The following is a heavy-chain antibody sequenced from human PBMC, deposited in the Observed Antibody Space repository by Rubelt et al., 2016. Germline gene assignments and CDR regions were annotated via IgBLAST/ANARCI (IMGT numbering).Heavy chain of an antibody. CDR2: VYYSGST. CDR1: GGSISSSSYY. D-gene: IGHD3-10*01. Sequence: QLQESGPGLVKPSETLSLTCSVSGGSISSSSYYWGWIRQPPGKGLEWIGSVYYSGSTCYNPSLKSRVTISVDTSKNQFSLNLISMTAADTAVYYCARNITMVRGVRYGAFDVWGQGTMVTVSS. J-gene: IGHJ3*01. V-gene: IGHV4-39*07. CDR3: ARNITMVRGVRYGAFDV.